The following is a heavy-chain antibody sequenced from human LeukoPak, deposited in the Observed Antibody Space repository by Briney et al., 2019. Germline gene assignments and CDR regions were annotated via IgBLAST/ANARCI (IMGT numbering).Heavy chain of an antibody. CDR3: ARVGSSWYIYYYGMDV. J-gene: IGHJ6*02. Sequence: GGSLRLSRAASGFTVSSNYMSWVRQAPGKGLEWVSVIYSGGSTYYADSVKGRFTISRDNSKNTLYLQMNSLRAEDTAVYYCARVGSSWYIYYYGMDVWGQGTTVTVSS. CDR2: IYSGGST. V-gene: IGHV3-53*01. D-gene: IGHD6-13*01. CDR1: GFTVSSNY.